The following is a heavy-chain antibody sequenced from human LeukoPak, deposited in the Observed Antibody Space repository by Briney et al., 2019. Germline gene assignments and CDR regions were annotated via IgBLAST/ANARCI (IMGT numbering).Heavy chain of an antibody. CDR3: ARGDYDFWSGSLGY. CDR2: ISYDGSNK. Sequence: PGRSLRLSCAASGFTFSSYAMHWVRQAPGKGLEWVAGISYDGSNKYYADSVKGRFTTSRDNSKNTLYLQMNSLRAEDTAVYYCARGDYDFWSGSLGYWGQGTLVTVSS. D-gene: IGHD3-3*01. J-gene: IGHJ4*02. V-gene: IGHV3-30-3*01. CDR1: GFTFSSYA.